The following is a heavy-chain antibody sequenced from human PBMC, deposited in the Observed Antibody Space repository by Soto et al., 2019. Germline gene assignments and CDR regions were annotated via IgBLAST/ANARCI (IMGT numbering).Heavy chain of an antibody. CDR2: ISYDGSNK. V-gene: IGHV3-30*18. J-gene: IGHJ6*02. CDR3: AKGDPSSWYVLGPSYYYYGMDV. CDR1: GFTFSSYG. Sequence: PGGSLRLSCAASGFTFSSYGMHWVRQAPGKGLEWVAVISYDGSNKYYADSVKGRFTISRDNSKNTLYLQMNSLRAEDTAVYYCAKGDPSSWYVLGPSYYYYGMDVWGQGTTVTVSS. D-gene: IGHD6-13*01.